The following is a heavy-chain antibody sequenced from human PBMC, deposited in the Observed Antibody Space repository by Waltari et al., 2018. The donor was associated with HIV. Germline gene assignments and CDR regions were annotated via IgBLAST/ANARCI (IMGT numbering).Heavy chain of an antibody. CDR3: AREVENLYVFDD. V-gene: IGHV1-18*01. CDR1: GHNFVNSV. J-gene: IGHJ4*02. Sequence: QIQLVQSGLEVKEPGASVRVSCKASGHNFVNSVIDWVRQAPGQGVEWMGWISARNVKKFYSQKFQGRVTMTTDTSSTTFYLDLRSLTSDDTAVYFCAREVENLYVFDDWGQGTLVAVSS. D-gene: IGHD1-1*01. CDR2: ISARNVKK.